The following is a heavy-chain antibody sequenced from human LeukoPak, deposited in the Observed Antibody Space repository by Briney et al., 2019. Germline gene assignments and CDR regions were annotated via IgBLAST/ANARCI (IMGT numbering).Heavy chain of an antibody. D-gene: IGHD1-20*01. V-gene: IGHV4-30-4*07. J-gene: IGHJ4*02. CDR3: ARPITGTTGFHY. CDR2: IYYSGST. CDR1: GGSISSGGYS. Sequence: PSETLSLTCAVSGGSISSGGYSWSWIRQPPGKGLEWIGYIYYSGSTYYNPSLKSRVTISVDTSKNQFSLKLSSVTAADTAVYYCARPITGTTGFHYWGQGTLVTVSS.